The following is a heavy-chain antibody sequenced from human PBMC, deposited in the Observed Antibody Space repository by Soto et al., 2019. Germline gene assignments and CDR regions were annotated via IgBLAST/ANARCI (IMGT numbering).Heavy chain of an antibody. D-gene: IGHD1-1*01. J-gene: IGHJ6*03. CDR1: GGSFSGYY. V-gene: IGHV4-34*01. Sequence: SETLSLTCAVYGGSFSGYYWSWIRQPPGKGLEWIGEINHSGSTNYNPSLKSRVTISVDTSKNQFSLKLSSVTAADTAVYYCARGGTGTPPQGYYMDVWGKGTTGTVSS. CDR2: INHSGST. CDR3: ARGGTGTPPQGYYMDV.